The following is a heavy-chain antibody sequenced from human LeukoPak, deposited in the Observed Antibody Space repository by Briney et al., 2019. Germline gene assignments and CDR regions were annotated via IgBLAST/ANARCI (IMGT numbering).Heavy chain of an antibody. CDR1: GFTFSNYA. D-gene: IGHD4-23*01. V-gene: IGHV3-33*01. CDR2: IWYDGSYK. CDR3: ARGNSDAFDI. J-gene: IGHJ3*02. Sequence: PGGSLRLSCAASGFTFSNYAMHGVRQAPGKGLEWMAIIWYDGSYKYYADSVKGRFTISRDNSKNTLYLQVNSLTAEDTAVYYCARGNSDAFDIWGHGTMVTVSS.